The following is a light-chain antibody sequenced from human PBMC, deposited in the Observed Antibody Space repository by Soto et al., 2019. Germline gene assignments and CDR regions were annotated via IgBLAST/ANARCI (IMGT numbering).Light chain of an antibody. V-gene: IGKV3-15*01. CDR1: QSVSRF. CDR2: GTS. Sequence: EIVMTQSPATLSVSPGERVTLSCRASQSVSRFLAWYQQRPGQAPRLLIYGTSTRATGVPARFSGSGSGTEFSLTISSLQSEDFAVYYCQQYDNWPPCTFGQGTKLEV. J-gene: IGKJ2*02. CDR3: QQYDNWPPCT.